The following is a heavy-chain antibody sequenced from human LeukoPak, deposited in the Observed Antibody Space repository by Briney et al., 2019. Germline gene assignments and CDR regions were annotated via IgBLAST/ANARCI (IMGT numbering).Heavy chain of an antibody. J-gene: IGHJ1*01. Sequence: GASVKVSCKASGYTFTSYYMHWVRQAPGQGPEWMGIINPSGGSTSYAQKFQGRVTMTRDTSTSTVYMELSSLRSEDTAVYYCARGRSDSSGSAEYFQHWGQGTLVTVSS. V-gene: IGHV1-46*01. D-gene: IGHD3-22*01. CDR2: INPSGGST. CDR1: GYTFTSYY. CDR3: ARGRSDSSGSAEYFQH.